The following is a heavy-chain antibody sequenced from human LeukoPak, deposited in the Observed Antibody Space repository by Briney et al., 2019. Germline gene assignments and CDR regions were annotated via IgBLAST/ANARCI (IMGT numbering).Heavy chain of an antibody. V-gene: IGHV3-30*03. CDR2: ISYDGSNK. CDR3: ATEISGYSYGSDY. Sequence: PGRSLRLSCAASGFTFSDYGMHWVRQAPGKGLEWVAVISYDGSNKYYADSVKGRFTISRDNSKNTLYLQMNSLRPEDTAVYYCATEISGYSYGSDYWGQGTLVTVSS. D-gene: IGHD5-12*01. J-gene: IGHJ4*02. CDR1: GFTFSDYG.